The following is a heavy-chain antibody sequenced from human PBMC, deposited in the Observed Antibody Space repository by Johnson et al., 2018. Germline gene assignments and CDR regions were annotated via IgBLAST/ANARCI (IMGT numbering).Heavy chain of an antibody. CDR1: GFLFSSYG. J-gene: IGHJ3*02. CDR2: ISYDGSNT. D-gene: IGHD2-15*01. CDR3: AKGKYSATQHDVFDI. V-gene: IGHV3-30*18. Sequence: QVQLVQSGGGVVQPGRSLRVSCAASGFLFSSYGMHWVRQAPGKGLEWLVLISYDGSNTYYAASVKGRFTISRDNSKNTVYLQMNSLRAEDTAVYYCAKGKYSATQHDVFDIWCQGTMVTVSS.